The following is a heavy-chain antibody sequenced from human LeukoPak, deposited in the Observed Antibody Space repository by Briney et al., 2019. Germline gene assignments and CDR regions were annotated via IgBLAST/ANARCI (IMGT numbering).Heavy chain of an antibody. D-gene: IGHD4-17*01. Sequence: GGSLRLSCSASGFTFSNYGMSWVRQAPGKGLEGGAVISYDGSNKYYADSVKGRFTISRDNSKNTLYLQMNSLRAEDTAVYYCATGSMTTVTIDYWGQGTLVTVSS. J-gene: IGHJ4*02. CDR1: GFTFSNYG. V-gene: IGHV3-30*03. CDR2: ISYDGSNK. CDR3: ATGSMTTVTIDY.